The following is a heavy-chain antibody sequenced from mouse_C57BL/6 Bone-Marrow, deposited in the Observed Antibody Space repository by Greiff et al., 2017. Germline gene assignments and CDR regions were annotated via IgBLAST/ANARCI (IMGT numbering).Heavy chain of an antibody. V-gene: IGHV3-1*01. CDR3: ARALYGSSYYFDY. J-gene: IGHJ2*01. Sequence: EVKLQESGPGMVKPSQSLSLTCTVTGYSITSGYDWHWIRHFPGNKLEWMGYISYSGSPNYNPSLKSRISITHDTSKKHFFLKLNSVTTEDTATYYCARALYGSSYYFDYWGQGTTLTVSS. CDR1: GYSITSGYD. CDR2: ISYSGSP. D-gene: IGHD1-1*01.